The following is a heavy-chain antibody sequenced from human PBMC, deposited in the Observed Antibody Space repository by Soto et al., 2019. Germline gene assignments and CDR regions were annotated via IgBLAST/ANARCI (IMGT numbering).Heavy chain of an antibody. CDR3: VRHLVAGDGYKRALDY. J-gene: IGHJ4*02. D-gene: IGHD5-12*01. V-gene: IGHV4-39*01. Sequence: QLQLQESGPGLVKPSETLSLTCTVSGGSISSSSYYWGWIRQPPGKGLEWIGSIYYSGSTYYNPSLKSRVTISVDTSENQFSLKMSSVTAADTAVYYCVRHLVAGDGYKRALDYWGQGTLVTVSS. CDR1: GGSISSSSYY. CDR2: IYYSGST.